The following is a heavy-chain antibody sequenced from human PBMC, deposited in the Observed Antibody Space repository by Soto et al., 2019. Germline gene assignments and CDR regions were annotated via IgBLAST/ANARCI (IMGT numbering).Heavy chain of an antibody. D-gene: IGHD2-2*01. J-gene: IGHJ4*02. V-gene: IGHV4-59*01. Sequence: QVQLQESGPGLVKPSETLSLTCTVSGDSISSFYWTWIRQPPGKGLEWVGYIFSRGSTNYNPSLKGRVTISVDTSENQFSLKLTSVTAADTAVYYCARVGYCSSTPCWPIGYFEYWGQGTLVTVSS. CDR1: GDSISSFY. CDR3: ARVGYCSSTPCWPIGYFEY. CDR2: IFSRGST.